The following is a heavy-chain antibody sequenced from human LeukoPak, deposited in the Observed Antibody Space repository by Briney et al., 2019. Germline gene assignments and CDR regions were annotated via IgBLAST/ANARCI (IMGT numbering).Heavy chain of an antibody. D-gene: IGHD1-1*01. CDR1: GGSISSGSYY. CDR2: IYTSGST. J-gene: IGHJ4*02. CDR3: ARDSGDQYYFDY. Sequence: PSQTLSLTCTVSGGSISSGSYYWRSIRQPAGTGLEWIGRIYTSGSTNYNPSLKSRVTISVDTSKNQFSLKLSSVTAADTAVYYCARDSGDQYYFDYWGQGTLVTVSS. V-gene: IGHV4-61*02.